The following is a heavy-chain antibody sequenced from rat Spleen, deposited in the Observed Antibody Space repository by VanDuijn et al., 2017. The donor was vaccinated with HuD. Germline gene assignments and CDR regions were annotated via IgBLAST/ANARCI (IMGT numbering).Heavy chain of an antibody. CDR1: GFTFSDYY. CDR3: ATRDNNFAY. CDR2: ISYDGSST. D-gene: IGHD1-10*01. V-gene: IGHV5-29*01. J-gene: IGHJ2*01. Sequence: EVQLVESDGGLVQPGRSLKLSCAASGFTFSDYYMAWVRQAPTKGLEWVATISYDGSSTYYRDSVKGRFTISRYNAKSTLYLQMDSLRSEDTATYYYATRDNNFAYWGQGVMVTVSS.